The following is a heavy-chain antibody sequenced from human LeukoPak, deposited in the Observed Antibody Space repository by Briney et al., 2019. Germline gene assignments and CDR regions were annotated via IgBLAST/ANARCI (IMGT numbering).Heavy chain of an antibody. D-gene: IGHD4-11*01. V-gene: IGHV3-13*01. CDR2: IAANGDS. CDR3: ARGYSYRFDY. Sequence: PGGSLRLSCAASGLAYYNDDMHWVRQTGKDLEWVSVIAANGDSYYAGSVEGRFTISRDNGNNALYLQMNSLRDGDTAVYYCARGYSYRFDYWGQGTLVTVSS. CDR1: GLAYYNDD. J-gene: IGHJ4*02.